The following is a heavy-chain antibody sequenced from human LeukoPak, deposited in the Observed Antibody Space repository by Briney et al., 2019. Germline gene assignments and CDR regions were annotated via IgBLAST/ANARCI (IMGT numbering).Heavy chain of an antibody. J-gene: IGHJ6*04. Sequence: GESLKSSCQASGYSFTNDWIAWFRQMPGKGLEWMGIIYPGDSDTRYSPSFQGQVTISADKSITTAYLQWSSLKASDNAMYYCARVRRRYMDVWGRGTTVTVSS. CDR3: ARVRRRYMDV. CDR2: IYPGDSDT. V-gene: IGHV5-51*01. CDR1: GYSFTNDW.